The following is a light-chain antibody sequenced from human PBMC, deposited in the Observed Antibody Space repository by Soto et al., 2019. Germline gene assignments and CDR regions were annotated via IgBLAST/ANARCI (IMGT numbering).Light chain of an antibody. CDR1: QSVSSN. V-gene: IGKV3-15*01. J-gene: IGKJ1*01. Sequence: EIVMTQSPATLSVSPGERATLSCRASQSVSSNLAWYQQKPGQAPRLLIYGASTRATGIPDRFSGSGSGTEFTLTISRLQSEDFAVYYCQQYNNWPPWTFGQGTKV. CDR3: QQYNNWPPWT. CDR2: GAS.